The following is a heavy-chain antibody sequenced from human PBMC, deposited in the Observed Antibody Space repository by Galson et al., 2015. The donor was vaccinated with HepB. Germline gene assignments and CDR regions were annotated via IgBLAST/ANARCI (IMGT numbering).Heavy chain of an antibody. CDR1: GGTFSSYA. CDR3: ARGGKLLWFGELIY. V-gene: IGHV1-69*13. D-gene: IGHD3-10*01. Sequence: SVKVSCKASGGTFSSYAISWVRQAPGQGLEWMGGIIPIFGTANYAQKFQGRVTITADESTSTAYMELSSLRSEDTAVYYCARGGKLLWFGELIYWSQGALVTVSS. CDR2: IIPIFGTA. J-gene: IGHJ4*02.